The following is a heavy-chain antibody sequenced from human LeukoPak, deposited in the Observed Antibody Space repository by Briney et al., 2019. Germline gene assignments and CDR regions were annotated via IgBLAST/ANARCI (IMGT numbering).Heavy chain of an antibody. D-gene: IGHD6-19*01. CDR2: ISASGGNT. Sequence: GGSLRLSCAASGFTFSNYAINWVRQAPGKGLEWVSGISASGGNTFYATSVTGRFSISRDNSKNTVCLQMSSLRDEDTGLYFCAKDRAGSSGCYPHFDYWGQGALVTVSS. V-gene: IGHV3-23*01. CDR3: AKDRAGSSGCYPHFDY. J-gene: IGHJ4*02. CDR1: GFTFSNYA.